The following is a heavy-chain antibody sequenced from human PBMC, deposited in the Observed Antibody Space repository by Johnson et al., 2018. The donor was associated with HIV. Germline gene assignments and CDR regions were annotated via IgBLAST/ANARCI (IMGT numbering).Heavy chain of an antibody. V-gene: IGHV3-30*03. Sequence: VQLVESGGGLVQPGGSLRLSCAASGFTFSSYGMHLVRQAPGKGLEWVAVISYDGSNKYHADSVKGRFTISRDNSKKTLYLQMNSLRADDTAVYYCARPTKIAAPGSFDAFDIWGQGTMVTVSS. J-gene: IGHJ3*02. CDR1: GFTFSSYG. D-gene: IGHD6-13*01. CDR3: ARPTKIAAPGSFDAFDI. CDR2: ISYDGSNK.